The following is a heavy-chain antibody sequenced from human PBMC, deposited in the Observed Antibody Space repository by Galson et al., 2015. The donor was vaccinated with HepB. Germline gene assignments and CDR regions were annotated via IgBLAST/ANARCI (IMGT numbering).Heavy chain of an antibody. V-gene: IGHV3-43*01. CDR3: AKDMESYYYGSGSQFDY. J-gene: IGHJ4*02. CDR2: ISWDGGST. Sequence: SLRLSCAASRFTFDDYTMHWVRQAPGKGLEWVSLISWDGGSTYYADSVKGRFTISRDNSKNSLYLQMNSLRTEDTALYYCAKDMESYYYGSGSQFDYWGQGTLVTVSS. CDR1: RFTFDDYT. D-gene: IGHD3-10*01.